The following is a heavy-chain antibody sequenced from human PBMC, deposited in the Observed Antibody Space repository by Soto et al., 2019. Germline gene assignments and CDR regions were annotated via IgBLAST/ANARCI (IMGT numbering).Heavy chain of an antibody. Sequence: SETLSLTCAVYGGSFSGYYWSWIRQPPGKGLEWIGEINHSGSTNYNPSLKSRVTISVDTSKNQFSLKLSSVTAADTAVYYCARGVAVGVVAATNWFDPWGQGTLVTVSS. CDR2: INHSGST. J-gene: IGHJ5*02. D-gene: IGHD2-15*01. CDR1: GGSFSGYY. V-gene: IGHV4-34*01. CDR3: ARGVAVGVVAATNWFDP.